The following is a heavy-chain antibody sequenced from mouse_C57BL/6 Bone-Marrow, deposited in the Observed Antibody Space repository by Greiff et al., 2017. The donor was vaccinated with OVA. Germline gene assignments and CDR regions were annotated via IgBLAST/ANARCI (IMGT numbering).Heavy chain of an antibody. V-gene: IGHV5-6*01. CDR2: ISSGGSYT. D-gene: IGHD1-1*01. CDR3: ARQSLGSNHYYAMDY. CDR1: GFTFSSYG. Sequence: EVKLVESGGDLVKPGGSLKLSCAASGFTFSSYGMSWVRQTPDKRLEWVATISSGGSYTYYPDSVKGRFTISRDNAKNTLYLQMSSLKSEDTAMYYCARQSLGSNHYYAMDYWGQGTSVTVSS. J-gene: IGHJ4*01.